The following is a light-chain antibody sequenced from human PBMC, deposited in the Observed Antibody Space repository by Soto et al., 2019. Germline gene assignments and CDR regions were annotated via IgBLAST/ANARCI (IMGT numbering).Light chain of an antibody. Sequence: EIVLTQSPGTLYLSPGGRATLSCRASQSVSRRLAWYQQRPGQSPRLLISGASMRTSGVPVRFIGSGSGTDFTLTITRLEPEDFAVYYCQQYGGSPITFGVGTRLEI. CDR3: QQYGGSPIT. CDR1: QSVSRR. J-gene: IGKJ5*01. CDR2: GAS. V-gene: IGKV3-20*01.